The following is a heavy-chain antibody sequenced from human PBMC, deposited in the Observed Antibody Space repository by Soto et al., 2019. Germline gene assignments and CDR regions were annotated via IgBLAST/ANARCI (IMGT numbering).Heavy chain of an antibody. J-gene: IGHJ4*02. D-gene: IGHD6-19*01. V-gene: IGHV3-23*01. CDR2: ISGSGGTT. CDR1: GFTFSNYA. Sequence: PGGSLRLSCAASGFTFSNYAMTWVRQAPGKGLEWVSGISGSGGTTFYAGSVKGRFAISRDNSKNTLYLQMPSLTAEDTAVYYCAKDQGGPGLGGWYGVHFDYWGQGTLVTVSS. CDR3: AKDQGGPGLGGWYGVHFDY.